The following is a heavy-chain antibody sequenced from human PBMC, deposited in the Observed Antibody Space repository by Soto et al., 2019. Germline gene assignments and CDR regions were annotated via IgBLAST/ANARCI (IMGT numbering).Heavy chain of an antibody. V-gene: IGHV4-59*01. J-gene: IGHJ5*02. CDR3: ARSGVVVVAANNWFDP. Sequence: PSETLSLTCTVSGGSISSYYWSWIWQPPGKGLEWIGYIYYSGSTNYNPSLKSRVTISVDTSKNQFSLKLSSVTAADTAVYYCARSGVVVVAANNWFDPWGQGTLVTVSS. D-gene: IGHD2-15*01. CDR1: GGSISSYY. CDR2: IYYSGST.